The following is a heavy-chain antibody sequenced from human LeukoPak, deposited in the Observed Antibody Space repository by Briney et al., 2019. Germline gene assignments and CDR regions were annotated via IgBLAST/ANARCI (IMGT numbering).Heavy chain of an antibody. CDR3: ARDNRYDFWSGYFDY. Sequence: PGGSLRLSCAASGFTFSSYAMPWVRQAPGKGLEWVAVISYDGSNKYYADSVKGRFTISRDNSKNTLYLQMNSLRAEDTAVYYCARDNRYDFWSGYFDYWGQGTLVTVSS. CDR2: ISYDGSNK. J-gene: IGHJ4*02. D-gene: IGHD3-3*01. V-gene: IGHV3-30-3*01. CDR1: GFTFSSYA.